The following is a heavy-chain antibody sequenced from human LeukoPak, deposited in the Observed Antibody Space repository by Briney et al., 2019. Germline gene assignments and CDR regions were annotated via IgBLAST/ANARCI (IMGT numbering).Heavy chain of an antibody. CDR3: ATAKFGGNSYFDY. V-gene: IGHV1-2*02. D-gene: IGHD4-23*01. CDR1: GYTFTVYY. Sequence: ASVKVSFKASGYTFTVYYMHWVRQAPGQGLEWMGWINPNSGSTNYAQKFQGRVTMTRDTSTSTVYMELSSLRSEDTAVYYCATAKFGGNSYFDYWGQGTLVTVSS. CDR2: INPNSGST. J-gene: IGHJ4*02.